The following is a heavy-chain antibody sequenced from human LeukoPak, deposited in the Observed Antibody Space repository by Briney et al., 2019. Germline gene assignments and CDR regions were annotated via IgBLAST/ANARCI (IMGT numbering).Heavy chain of an antibody. J-gene: IGHJ4*02. CDR1: GGSISSFF. D-gene: IGHD1-1*01. CDR3: ARDLELERNRWNYFES. V-gene: IGHV4-59*01. Sequence: SETLSLTCTGSGGSISSFFWSWIRQPPGKGLEWIGSMHYSGDTKYNPSLRSRVSLSIDTSKQQFSLRLSSVTAADTAVYYCARDLELERNRWNYFESWGQGTLVTVSS. CDR2: MHYSGDT.